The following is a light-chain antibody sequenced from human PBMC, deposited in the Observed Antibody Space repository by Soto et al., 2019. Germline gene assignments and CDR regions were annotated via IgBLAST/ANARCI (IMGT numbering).Light chain of an antibody. CDR2: GAS. Sequence: EIVMTQSPATLSLFPGERSTLSCRASQSVSSNLAWYQQKPGQAPRLLIYGASTRATGIPARFSGSGSGTEFTLTISSLQSEDFAVYYCQQYNNWPPLPFGGGTKVEIK. J-gene: IGKJ4*01. CDR3: QQYNNWPPLP. CDR1: QSVSSN. V-gene: IGKV3-15*01.